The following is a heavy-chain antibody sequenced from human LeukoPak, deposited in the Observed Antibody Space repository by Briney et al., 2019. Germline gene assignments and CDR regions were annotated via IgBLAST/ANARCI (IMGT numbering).Heavy chain of an antibody. CDR1: GGSISSYY. CDR2: IYYSGST. D-gene: IGHD4-17*01. J-gene: IGHJ4*02. CDR3: ARGDYGCYFDY. V-gene: IGHV4-59*01. Sequence: SETLSLTCTVSGGSISSYYWSWIRQPPGKGLEWIGYIYYSGSTNYNPSLKSRVTISVDTSKNQFSLKLSSVTAADTAVYYCARGDYGCYFDYWGQGTLVTVSS.